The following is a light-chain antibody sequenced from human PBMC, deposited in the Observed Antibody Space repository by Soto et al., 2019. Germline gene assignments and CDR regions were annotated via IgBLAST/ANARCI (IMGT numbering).Light chain of an antibody. J-gene: IGLJ1*01. CDR2: EVN. V-gene: IGLV2-23*02. CDR1: SSDVGSSNL. Sequence: QSALTQPASVSGSPGQSITISCTGTSSDVGSSNLVSWYQQHPDKAPKLMIFEVNTRPSGVSNRFSGSKSGNTASLTISGLQAEDEADYYCCSHTSSNTYVFGTGTKLTVL. CDR3: CSHTSSNTYV.